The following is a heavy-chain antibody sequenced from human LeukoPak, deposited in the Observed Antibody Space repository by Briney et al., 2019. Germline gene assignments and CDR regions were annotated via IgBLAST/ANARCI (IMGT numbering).Heavy chain of an antibody. CDR3: ARVFDYAYYYYYGRGV. Sequence: SGVSQTLSCAASVFTFNSYSMMRLRHAPGKGREGVTYIGSRSSNILYAGSVKGGFPISRDNDKNSLYVQMNRLRAEDTAVYYCARVFDYAYYYYYGRGVWGQGTTVTVSS. V-gene: IGHV3-48*01. D-gene: IGHD4-17*01. CDR1: VFTFNSYS. J-gene: IGHJ6*02. CDR2: IGSRSSNI.